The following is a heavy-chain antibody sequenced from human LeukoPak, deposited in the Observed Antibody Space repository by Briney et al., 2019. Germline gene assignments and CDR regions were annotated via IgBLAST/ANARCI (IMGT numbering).Heavy chain of an antibody. J-gene: IGHJ4*02. CDR2: IYCSGST. V-gene: IGHV4-59*08. D-gene: IGHD2-2*01. Sequence: SETLSLTCTVSGGSISSYYWSWIRQPPGKGLEWIGYIYCSGSTNYNPSLKSRVTISVDTSKNQFSLKLSSVTAADTAVYYCARQGCSSTSCYVFDYWGQGTLVTVSS. CDR3: ARQGCSSTSCYVFDY. CDR1: GGSISSYY.